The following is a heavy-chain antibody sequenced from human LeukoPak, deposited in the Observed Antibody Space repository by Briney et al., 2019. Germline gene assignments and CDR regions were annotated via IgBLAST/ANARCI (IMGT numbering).Heavy chain of an antibody. CDR3: AKNMRGSSWYED. J-gene: IGHJ4*02. D-gene: IGHD6-13*01. Sequence: GGSLRLSCAASGFTFSSYEMNWVRQAPGKGLEWVSYISSSDSTIYYADSVKGRFTISRDNSKNTLYLQLNSLRAEDTAVYLCAKNMRGSSWYEDWGQGALVIVSS. CDR2: ISSSDSTI. CDR1: GFTFSSYE. V-gene: IGHV3-48*03.